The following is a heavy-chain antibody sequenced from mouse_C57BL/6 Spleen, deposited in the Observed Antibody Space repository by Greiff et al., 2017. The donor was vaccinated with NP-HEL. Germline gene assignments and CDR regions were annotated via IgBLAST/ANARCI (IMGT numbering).Heavy chain of an antibody. CDR3: ARTPPNYYAMDY. CDR1: GYSITSGYD. V-gene: IGHV3-1*01. J-gene: IGHJ4*01. Sequence: EVHLVESGPGMVKPSQSLSLTCTVTGYSITSGYDWHWIRHFPGNKLEWMGYISYSGSTNYNPSLKSRISITHDTSKNHFFLKLNSVTTEDTATYYCARTPPNYYAMDYWGQGTSVTVSS. CDR2: ISYSGST.